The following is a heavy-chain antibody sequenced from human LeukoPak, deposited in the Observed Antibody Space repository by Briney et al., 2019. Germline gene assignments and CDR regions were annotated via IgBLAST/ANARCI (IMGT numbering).Heavy chain of an antibody. J-gene: IGHJ4*02. Sequence: ASVKVSCKASGYTFTGYYMHWVRQAPGQGLEWMGWINPNSGGTNYAQKFQGRVTMTRDTSISTAYMELSRLRSDDTAVYYCARTIVRGVTGVTFGYWGQGTLVTVPS. CDR1: GYTFTGYY. CDR3: ARTIVRGVTGVTFGY. CDR2: INPNSGGT. V-gene: IGHV1-2*02. D-gene: IGHD3-10*01.